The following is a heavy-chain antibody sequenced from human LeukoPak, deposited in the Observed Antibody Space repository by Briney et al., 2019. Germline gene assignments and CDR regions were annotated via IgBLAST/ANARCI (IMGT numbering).Heavy chain of an antibody. Sequence: PSETLSLTCAVSGGSISSYYWSWIRQPPGKGLEWIGYIYYSGSTNYNPSLKSRVTISVDTSKNQFSLKLSSVTAADTAVYYCARHDCSGGSCYYPGTPPVHFDYWGQGTLVTVSS. D-gene: IGHD2-15*01. CDR3: ARHDCSGGSCYYPGTPPVHFDY. J-gene: IGHJ4*02. CDR2: IYYSGST. V-gene: IGHV4-59*08. CDR1: GGSISSYY.